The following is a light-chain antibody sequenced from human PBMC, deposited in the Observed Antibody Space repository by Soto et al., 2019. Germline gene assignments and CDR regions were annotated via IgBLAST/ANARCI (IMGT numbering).Light chain of an antibody. CDR2: GAS. V-gene: IGKV3-15*01. CDR3: QQYNNWPLT. Sequence: ETVMTQSPVTLSVSPGERVTVPCRASQRVSSNLAWYQQKPGQAPRLLIYGASTRATGIPARFSGSGYGTEFTLSISSLQSEDFAVYYCQQYNNWPLTFGGGTKVDIK. J-gene: IGKJ4*01. CDR1: QRVSSN.